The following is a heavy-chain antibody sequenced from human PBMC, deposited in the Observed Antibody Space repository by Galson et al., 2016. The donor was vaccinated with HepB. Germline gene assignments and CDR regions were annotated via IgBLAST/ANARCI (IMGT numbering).Heavy chain of an antibody. CDR1: GVSISSYY. CDR3: ARGEGYNLY. J-gene: IGHJ4*02. CDR2: AFYSGIT. V-gene: IGHV4-59*08. Sequence: SETLSLTCTVSGVSISSYYWSWFRQPPEKGLEWIGYAFYSGITNYNPSLKSRVTISIDTSKNQFSRKLSSVTAADSAVYYCARGEGYNLYWGQGTLVTVSS. D-gene: IGHD5-24*01.